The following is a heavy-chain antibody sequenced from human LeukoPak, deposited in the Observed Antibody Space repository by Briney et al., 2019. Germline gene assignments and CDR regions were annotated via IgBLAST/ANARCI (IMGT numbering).Heavy chain of an antibody. V-gene: IGHV4-38-2*02. CDR1: AYSISSGYY. D-gene: IGHD4/OR15-4a*01. J-gene: IGHJ4*02. CDR3: ARDGGWMVQY. CDR2: NYHSGST. Sequence: SETLSLTCAASAYSISSGYYWGWIRPPPGKGLERCGSNYHSGSTYYYPSLKSRVTISVDTTETQFYLKLSSVTAADTAVYYCARDGGWMVQYWGQGTLVTVSS.